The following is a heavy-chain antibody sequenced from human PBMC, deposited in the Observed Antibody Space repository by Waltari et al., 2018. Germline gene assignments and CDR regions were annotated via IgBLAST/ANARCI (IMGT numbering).Heavy chain of an antibody. CDR1: GYTFNGYY. CDR3: ARVKGARLGYFDL. CDR2: INPNRGGT. D-gene: IGHD1-1*01. Sequence: QVQLVQSGAEVKKPGASVKVSCKASGYTFNGYYMHWVRQAPGQGLEWMGWINPNRGGTNHAQKFQGRVTMTRDTSISTACMELSRLRSDDTAVYYCARVKGARLGYFDLWGRGTLVTVSS. V-gene: IGHV1-2*02. J-gene: IGHJ2*01.